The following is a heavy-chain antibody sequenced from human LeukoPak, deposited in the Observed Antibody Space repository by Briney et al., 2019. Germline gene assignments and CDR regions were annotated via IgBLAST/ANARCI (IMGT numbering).Heavy chain of an antibody. CDR3: SYSSSSNTNNWFDP. Sequence: GGSLRLSCAASGFTFSNYWMTWVRQAPGKGLEWVANIKQDGSEKYCVDSVKGRFTISRDNAKNSLYLQMNSLRAEDTAVYYCSYSSSSNTNNWFDPWGQGTLVTVSS. D-gene: IGHD6-6*01. J-gene: IGHJ5*02. V-gene: IGHV3-7*01. CDR2: IKQDGSEK. CDR1: GFTFSNYW.